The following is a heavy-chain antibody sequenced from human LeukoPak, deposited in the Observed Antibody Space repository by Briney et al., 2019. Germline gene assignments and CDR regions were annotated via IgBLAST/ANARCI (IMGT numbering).Heavy chain of an antibody. V-gene: IGHV3-48*03. CDR2: ISSSGSTI. Sequence: PGGSLRLSCAASGFTFSSYEMNWVRQAPGKGLEWVSYISSSGSTIYYADSVKGRFTISRDNAKISLYLQMNSLRAEDTAVYYCASNSGVSSSWQRDYWGQGTLVTVSS. CDR1: GFTFSSYE. CDR3: ASNSGVSSSWQRDY. D-gene: IGHD6-13*01. J-gene: IGHJ4*02.